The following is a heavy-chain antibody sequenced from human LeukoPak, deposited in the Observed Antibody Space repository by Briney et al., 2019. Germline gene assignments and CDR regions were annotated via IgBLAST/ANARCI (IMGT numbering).Heavy chain of an antibody. V-gene: IGHV3-21*01. J-gene: IGHJ3*02. CDR3: ARDLKDFWSGYYIADAFDI. CDR2: ISSSSSYI. CDR1: GFTFSSYC. Sequence: GGSLRLSCAASGFTFSSYCMNWVRQAPGKGLEWVSSISSSSSYIYYADSVKGRFTISRDNAKNSLYLQMNSLRAEDTAVYYCARDLKDFWSGYYIADAFDIWGQGTMVTASS. D-gene: IGHD3-3*01.